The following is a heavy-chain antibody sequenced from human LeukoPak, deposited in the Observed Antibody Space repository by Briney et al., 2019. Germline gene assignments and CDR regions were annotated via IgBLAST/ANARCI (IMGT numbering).Heavy chain of an antibody. J-gene: IGHJ4*02. CDR1: GFTVSSSY. V-gene: IGHV3-66*01. CDR2: IYSGGNT. CDR3: ARARDSSGYSDYFDP. D-gene: IGHD3-22*01. Sequence: GGSLRLSCAASGFTVSSSYMNWVRQAPGKGLEWVSLIYSGGNTYYADSVKGRFTISRDNSKNTVSLQMNSLRGEDTAVYYCARARDSSGYSDYFDPWGQGTLVTVSS.